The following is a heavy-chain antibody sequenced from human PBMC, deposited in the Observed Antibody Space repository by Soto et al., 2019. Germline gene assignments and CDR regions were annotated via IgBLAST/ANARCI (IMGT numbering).Heavy chain of an antibody. V-gene: IGHV4-34*01. Sequence: SETLSLTCAVYGGSFSGYYWSWIRQPPGKGLEWIGEINHSGSTNYNPSLKSRVTIPVDTSKNQFSLKLSSVTAADTAVYYCARGSARFGELDLVYYFDYWGQGTXVTVSS. D-gene: IGHD3-10*01. CDR2: INHSGST. CDR3: ARGSARFGELDLVYYFDY. CDR1: GGSFSGYY. J-gene: IGHJ4*02.